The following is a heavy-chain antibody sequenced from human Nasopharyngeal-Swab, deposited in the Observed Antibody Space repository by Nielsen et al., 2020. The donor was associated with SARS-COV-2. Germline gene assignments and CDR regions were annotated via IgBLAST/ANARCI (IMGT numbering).Heavy chain of an antibody. V-gene: IGHV3-11*04. D-gene: IGHD2-2*01. J-gene: IGHJ6*02. Sequence: VRQMPGKGLEWVSYISSSGSTIYYADSVKDRFTISRDNAKNSLYLQMNSLRAEDTAVYYCARDQDVVVPAAIDYYYYGMDVWGQGTTVTVSS. CDR2: ISSSGSTI. CDR3: ARDQDVVVPAAIDYYYYGMDV.